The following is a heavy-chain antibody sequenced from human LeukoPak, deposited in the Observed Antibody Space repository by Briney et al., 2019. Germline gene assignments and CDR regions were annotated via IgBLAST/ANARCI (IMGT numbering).Heavy chain of an antibody. J-gene: IGHJ4*02. CDR2: ISTYDDNI. CDR1: GYTFTTYG. D-gene: IGHD3-22*01. V-gene: IGHV1-18*01. Sequence: ASVKVSCKASGYTFTTYGLSWVRQAPGQGLEWLGWISTYDDNIKYAQSLQGRLTLTIDTSTSTAYMELSSLRSEDTAVYYCARTGDDSSGFYGSSLDYWGQGTLVTVSS. CDR3: ARTGDDSSGFYGSSLDY.